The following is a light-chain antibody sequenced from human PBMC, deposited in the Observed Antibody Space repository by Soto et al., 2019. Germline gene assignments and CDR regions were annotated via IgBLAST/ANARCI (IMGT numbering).Light chain of an antibody. J-gene: IGKJ1*01. CDR3: QHYNSFSRT. CDR2: KAA. CDR1: QGIGNA. Sequence: AIQMTQSPSSLSASVGDRVTISCRASQGIGNALGWYQQKPGKAPKLLIYKAANLADEVPSRFAGSGSGTDFTLTITRLQPDDFATYYCQHYNSFSRTFGQGTKVDIK. V-gene: IGKV1-13*02.